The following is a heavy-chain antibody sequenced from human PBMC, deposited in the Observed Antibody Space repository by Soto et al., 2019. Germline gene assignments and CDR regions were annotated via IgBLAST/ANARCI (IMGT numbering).Heavy chain of an antibody. J-gene: IGHJ6*02. CDR1: GFTFSSYG. Sequence: GGSLRLSCAASGFTFSSYGMHWVRQAPGKGLEWVAVIWYDGSNKYYADSVKGRFTISRDNSKNTLYLQMNSLRAEDTAVYYCARDPAYYYDSSGQLYYYGMDVWGQGTTVTVSS. CDR3: ARDPAYYYDSSGQLYYYGMDV. CDR2: IWYDGSNK. V-gene: IGHV3-33*01. D-gene: IGHD3-22*01.